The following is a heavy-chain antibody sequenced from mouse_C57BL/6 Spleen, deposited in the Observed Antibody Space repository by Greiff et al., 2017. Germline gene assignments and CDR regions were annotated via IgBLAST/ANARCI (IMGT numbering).Heavy chain of an antibody. Sequence: QVQLQQSGAELVRPGASVKLSCKASGYTFTDYYINWVKQRPGQGLEWIARIYPGSGNTYYNEKFKGKATLTAEKSSSTAYMQLSSLTSEDSAVYFCARSGGYYEGYFAMDYWGQGTSVTVSS. CDR3: ARSGGYYEGYFAMDY. CDR1: GYTFTDYY. CDR2: IYPGSGNT. J-gene: IGHJ4*01. D-gene: IGHD2-3*01. V-gene: IGHV1-76*01.